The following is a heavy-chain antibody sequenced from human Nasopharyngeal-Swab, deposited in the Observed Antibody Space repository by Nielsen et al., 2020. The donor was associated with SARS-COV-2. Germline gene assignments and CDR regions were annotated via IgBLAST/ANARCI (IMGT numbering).Heavy chain of an antibody. CDR2: ISNSSSYI. CDR3: ARDGLDYDFWSAYFMDV. J-gene: IGHJ6*02. Sequence: GGSLRLSCAASGFTFNNYNFNWVRQAPGKGLEWVSSISNSSSYIYYADSVKGRFTISRDNAKNSLYLQMHSLRAEDTAVYYCARDGLDYDFWSAYFMDVWGQGTTVTVSS. V-gene: IGHV3-21*01. D-gene: IGHD3-3*01. CDR1: GFTFNNYN.